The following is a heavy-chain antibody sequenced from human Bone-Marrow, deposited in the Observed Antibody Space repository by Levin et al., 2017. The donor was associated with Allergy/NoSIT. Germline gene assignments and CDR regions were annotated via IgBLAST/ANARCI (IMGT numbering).Heavy chain of an antibody. J-gene: IGHJ4*02. CDR2: ISGSGATT. CDR1: GFTFNSYA. D-gene: IGHD3-10*01. CDR3: AKDPHFGGSGNFHY. V-gene: IGHV3-23*01. Sequence: GGSLRLSCAASGFTFNSYAMNWVRQAPGKGLEWVSSISGSGATTHYTDSAKGRFTISRDNSKNSLYLQMSSLRAEDTAVYYCAKDPHFGGSGNFHYWGPGTLVTFSS.